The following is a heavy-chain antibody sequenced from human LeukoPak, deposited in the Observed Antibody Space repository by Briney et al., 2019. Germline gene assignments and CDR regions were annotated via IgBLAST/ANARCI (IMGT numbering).Heavy chain of an antibody. CDR1: GFTFSDYW. Sequence: PGGSLRLSCAVSGFTFSDYWMSWVRQAPGKGLEWVADIKQDGGEKNYVDSVEGRFTISRDNAKNTLYLQMSSLRAEDTAAYHCARAGYTYGTLYFWGQGTLVTVSS. D-gene: IGHD5-18*01. V-gene: IGHV3-7*01. CDR2: IKQDGGEK. CDR3: ARAGYTYGTLYF. J-gene: IGHJ4*02.